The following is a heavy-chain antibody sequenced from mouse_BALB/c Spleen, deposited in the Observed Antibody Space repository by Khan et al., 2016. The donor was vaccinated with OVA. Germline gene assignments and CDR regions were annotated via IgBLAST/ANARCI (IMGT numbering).Heavy chain of an antibody. J-gene: IGHJ3*01. Sequence: EVKLLESGAEFVRPGASIKLSCTASGFNIKDTYMHWVKQRPEQGLEWIGRIDPANGDTKYDPKFQDKATMPADTSSNTAYLQLNSLTSADTAIYYCATLDGNPFPYWGQGTLVTVSA. CDR1: GFNIKDTY. CDR2: IDPANGDT. D-gene: IGHD2-1*01. CDR3: ATLDGNPFPY. V-gene: IGHV14-3*02.